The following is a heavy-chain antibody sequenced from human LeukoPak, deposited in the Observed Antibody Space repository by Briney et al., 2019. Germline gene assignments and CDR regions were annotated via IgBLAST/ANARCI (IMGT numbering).Heavy chain of an antibody. D-gene: IGHD5-18*01. CDR1: GYTFTGYY. Sequence: ASVKVSCKASGYTFTGYYIHWVRQAPGQGLEWMGRINPNNGGTNYAQKFQGRVTMTRDTSISTAYMELSSLRSDDTAIYYCARYVVDSAAIDYWGQGALVTVSS. V-gene: IGHV1-2*06. CDR2: INPNNGGT. J-gene: IGHJ4*02. CDR3: ARYVVDSAAIDY.